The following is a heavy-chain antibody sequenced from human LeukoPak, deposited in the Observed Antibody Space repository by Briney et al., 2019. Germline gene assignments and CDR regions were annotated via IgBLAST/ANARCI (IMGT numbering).Heavy chain of an antibody. CDR1: GFTFSSYA. J-gene: IGHJ4*02. V-gene: IGHV3-23*01. Sequence: PGGSLRLSCAASGFTFSSYAMSWVLQAPGKGLEWVSGISGSGGSTYYADSVKGRFTISRDNSKNKLYLQMNSLRAADRALYYCAKDRRSGYGYFDYWGQGTLVTVSS. CDR2: ISGSGGST. CDR3: AKDRRSGYGYFDY. D-gene: IGHD5-12*01.